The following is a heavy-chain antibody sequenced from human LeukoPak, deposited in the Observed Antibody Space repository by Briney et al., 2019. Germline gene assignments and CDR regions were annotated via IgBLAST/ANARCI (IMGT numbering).Heavy chain of an antibody. CDR1: GFTFSTYA. D-gene: IGHD6-19*01. CDR3: ARGFLGGTDQYFDS. V-gene: IGHV3-23*01. J-gene: IGHJ4*02. Sequence: GGSLRLSCAASGFTFSTYAMNWVRQAPAKGLEWVSTIGGGGPTTDYADSVKDRFTISRDNSKNTLYLQMNSLRAEDTAVYFCARGFLGGTDQYFDSWGQGTLVNVSS. CDR2: IGGGGPTT.